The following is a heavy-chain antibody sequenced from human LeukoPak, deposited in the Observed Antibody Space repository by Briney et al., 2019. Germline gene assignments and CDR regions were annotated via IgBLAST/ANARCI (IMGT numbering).Heavy chain of an antibody. J-gene: IGHJ3*02. CDR1: GGTFSSYA. CDR3: AGSGGLKDAFDI. Sequence: SVKVSCKASGGTFSSYAISWVRQAPGQGLEWMGGIIPIFGTANYAQKFQGRVTITTDESTSTAYMELSSLRSEDTAVYYCAGSGGLKDAFDIWGQGTMVTVSS. D-gene: IGHD3-16*01. CDR2: IIPIFGTA. V-gene: IGHV1-69*05.